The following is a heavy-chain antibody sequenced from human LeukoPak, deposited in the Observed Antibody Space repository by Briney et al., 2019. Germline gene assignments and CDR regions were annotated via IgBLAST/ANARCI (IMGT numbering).Heavy chain of an antibody. CDR2: INPNSGGT. J-gene: IGHJ4*02. D-gene: IGHD6-6*01. Sequence: ASVKVSCKASGYTFTGYYMHWVRQAPGQGLEWTGWINPNSGGTDLAQKFQGRVTMTTDTSISTAYMELSSLRYDDTAVYYCASGPSDLGSSSQYWGQGTLVTVSS. CDR3: ASGPSDLGSSSQY. V-gene: IGHV1-2*02. CDR1: GYTFTGYY.